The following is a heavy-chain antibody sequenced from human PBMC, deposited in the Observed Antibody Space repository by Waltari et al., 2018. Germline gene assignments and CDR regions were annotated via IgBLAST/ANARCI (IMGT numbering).Heavy chain of an antibody. CDR3: AKGGDIVGATVSF. D-gene: IGHD1-26*01. J-gene: IGHJ4*02. Sequence: QVQLVESGGGVVQPGGSLRPSCAASGFTFSNYDMHGVRQAPGKGLEWVASIRYDGTKKYYADSVEGRFTISRDNSKNTLYLQMNSLRAEDTAVYYCAKGGDIVGATVSFWGQGTLVTVSS. CDR1: GFTFSNYD. V-gene: IGHV3-30*02. CDR2: IRYDGTKK.